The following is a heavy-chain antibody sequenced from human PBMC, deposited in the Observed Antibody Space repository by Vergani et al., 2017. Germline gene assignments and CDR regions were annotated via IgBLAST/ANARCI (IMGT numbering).Heavy chain of an antibody. CDR1: GFTFSSYG. Sequence: QVQLVESGGGVVQPGRSLRLSCAASGFTFSSYGMHWVRQAPGKGLEWVAVISYDGSNKYYADSVKGRFTISRDNSKNTLYLQMNSLRAEDTAVYYCARGFTDYYGSGSYPFYFDYWGQGTLVTVSS. CDR3: ARGFTDYYGSGSYPFYFDY. D-gene: IGHD3-10*01. CDR2: ISYDGSNK. V-gene: IGHV3-30*03. J-gene: IGHJ4*02.